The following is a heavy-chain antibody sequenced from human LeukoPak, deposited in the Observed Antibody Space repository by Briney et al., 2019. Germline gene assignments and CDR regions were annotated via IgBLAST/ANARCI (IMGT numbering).Heavy chain of an antibody. CDR1: GFAFSGFA. J-gene: IGHJ5*02. Sequence: GGSLRLSCSGSGFAFSGFAMGWVRQAPGKGLEWVSSISGRGDNTYYADSVEGRFTVSRDNTKNTLYLQMNSLRAEDTAVYYCARDPGYGDYVSWFDPWGQGTLVTVSS. CDR3: ARDPGYGDYVSWFDP. V-gene: IGHV3-23*01. D-gene: IGHD4-17*01. CDR2: ISGRGDNT.